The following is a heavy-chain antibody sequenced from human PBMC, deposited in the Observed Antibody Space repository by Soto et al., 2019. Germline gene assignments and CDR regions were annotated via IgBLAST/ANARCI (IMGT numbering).Heavy chain of an antibody. CDR1: GGTFSSYA. Sequence: QVQLVQSGAEVKKPGSSVKVSCKASGGTFSSYAISWVRQAPGQGLEWMGGIIPIFGTANYAQKFQGRVTITADESTSTAYMELSSLRSEDTAVYYCARDKTEPEYGDLPWFDPWGQGTLVTVSS. J-gene: IGHJ5*02. CDR3: ARDKTEPEYGDLPWFDP. V-gene: IGHV1-69*01. CDR2: IIPIFGTA. D-gene: IGHD4-17*01.